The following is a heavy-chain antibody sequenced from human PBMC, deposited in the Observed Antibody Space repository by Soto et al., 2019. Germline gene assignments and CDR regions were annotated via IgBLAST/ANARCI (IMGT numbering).Heavy chain of an antibody. CDR2: TRNKANSYTT. CDR3: ARDPYGDYQLGMDV. Sequence: PGGSLRLSCAASGFTFSDHYMDWVRQAPGKGLEWVGRTRNKANSYTTEYAASVKGRFTISRDDSKNSLYLQMNSLKTEDTAVYYCARDPYGDYQLGMDVWGQGTTVTVS. J-gene: IGHJ6*02. D-gene: IGHD4-17*01. V-gene: IGHV3-72*01. CDR1: GFTFSDHY.